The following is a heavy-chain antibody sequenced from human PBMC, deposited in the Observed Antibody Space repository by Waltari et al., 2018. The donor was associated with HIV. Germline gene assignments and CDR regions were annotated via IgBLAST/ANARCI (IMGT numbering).Heavy chain of an antibody. CDR2: IYPGDSDT. J-gene: IGHJ5*02. CDR3: ARRARITIFGVVTSPAGFDP. D-gene: IGHD3-3*01. Sequence: EVQLVQSGAEVKKPGESLKISCKGSGYSFTSYWIGWVRQMPGKGLEWMGIIYPGDSDTRYSPSFQGQVTISADKSISTAYLQWSSLKASDTAMYYCARRARITIFGVVTSPAGFDPWGQGTLVTVSS. CDR1: GYSFTSYW. V-gene: IGHV5-51*01.